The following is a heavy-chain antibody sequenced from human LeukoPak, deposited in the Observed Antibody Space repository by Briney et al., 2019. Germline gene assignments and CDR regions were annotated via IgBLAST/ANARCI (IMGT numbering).Heavy chain of an antibody. V-gene: IGHV3-23*01. D-gene: IGHD1-26*01. J-gene: IGHJ4*02. CDR2: IRTGGDST. Sequence: GGSLRLSCAASGFTFSNFAMSWVRQAPGKGLGWVSAIRTGGDSTYYADSVKGRFTISRDNSKNTLSLQMNSLRAEDTAVYYCVKDALWEAPHWGQGTLVTVSS. CDR1: GFTFSNFA. CDR3: VKDALWEAPH.